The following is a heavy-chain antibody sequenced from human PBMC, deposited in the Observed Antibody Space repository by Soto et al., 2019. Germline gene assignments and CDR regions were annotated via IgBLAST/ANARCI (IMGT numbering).Heavy chain of an antibody. J-gene: IGHJ4*02. V-gene: IGHV3-21*01. CDR1: GFILSSYT. CDR3: ARDALGEYYFDY. Sequence: EVQLVESGGGLVKPGGSLRLSCAASGFILSSYTMNWVRQAPGKGLEWVSTISSSGGYMYYAYSVKGRFTISSDSAKNSLYLQMNSLRVGDTAVYYCARDALGEYYFDYWGQGTLVTVSS. CDR2: ISSSGGYM.